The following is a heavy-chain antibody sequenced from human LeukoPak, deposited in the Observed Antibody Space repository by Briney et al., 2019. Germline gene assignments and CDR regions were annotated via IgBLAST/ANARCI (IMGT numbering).Heavy chain of an antibody. CDR2: INSDGSST. CDR1: GFTFSSYW. J-gene: IGHJ4*02. V-gene: IGHV3-74*01. Sequence: QPGGSLRLSCAASGFTFSSYWMHWVRHAPGKGLVWVSRINSDGSSTIYADSVKGRFTISRDNAKNTLYLQMNSLRAEDTAVYYCARGGGYSYAPFDYWGQGTLVTVSP. CDR3: ARGGGYSYAPFDY. D-gene: IGHD5-18*01.